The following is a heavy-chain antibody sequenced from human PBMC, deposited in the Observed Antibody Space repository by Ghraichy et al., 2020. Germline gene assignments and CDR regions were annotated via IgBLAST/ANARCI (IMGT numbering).Heavy chain of an antibody. V-gene: IGHV3-48*02. D-gene: IGHD1-26*01. CDR2: INTSGSAK. CDR3: ARGELRGGAPFGMDV. Sequence: LSLTCAASGFTLSKYCMNWVRQAPGKGLEWLSYINTSGSAKYDADSVKGRFTVSRDNAKNSLFLQMNSLRDEDTAVYYCARGELRGGAPFGMDVWGQGTTVTVS. J-gene: IGHJ6*02. CDR1: GFTLSKYC.